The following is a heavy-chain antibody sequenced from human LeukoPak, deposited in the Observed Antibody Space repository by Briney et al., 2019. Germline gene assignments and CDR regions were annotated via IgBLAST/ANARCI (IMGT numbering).Heavy chain of an antibody. V-gene: IGHV4-59*01. J-gene: IGHJ4*02. D-gene: IGHD1-1*01. CDR2: IYYNGNT. Sequence: PSGTLSLTCTISGGSISIYYWNWIRQPPGKGLEWIGYIYYNGNTNYNPSLKSRVTMSVDTSKNQFSLQLSSVTAADTAIYYCAREYNALLDYWGQGTLVTVSS. CDR3: AREYNALLDY. CDR1: GGSISIYY.